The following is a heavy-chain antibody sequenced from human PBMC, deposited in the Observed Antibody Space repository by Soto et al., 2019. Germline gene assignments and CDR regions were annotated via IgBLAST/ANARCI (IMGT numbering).Heavy chain of an antibody. CDR3: ARPRTVATTKGYDF. J-gene: IGHJ4*02. D-gene: IGHD1-1*01. V-gene: IGHV1-69*13. CDR1: GGTFSNYP. CDR2: IVPIFGTT. Sequence: SVKVSCKASGGTFSNYPIAWVRQAPGQGLEWVGAIVPIFGTTNYAQNFQGRVTLTADESASTAYMELSSLTSADTALYYCARPRTVATTKGYDFWGQGTQVTASS.